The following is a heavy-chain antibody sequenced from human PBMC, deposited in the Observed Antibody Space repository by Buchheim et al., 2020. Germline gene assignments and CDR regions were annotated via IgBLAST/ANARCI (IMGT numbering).Heavy chain of an antibody. V-gene: IGHV4-61*02. CDR1: GASINYADYH. D-gene: IGHD4-17*01. CDR2: LSSTGDT. Sequence: QVQLQESGPGLVKPSQTLSLTCTVSGASINYADYHWNWTRQPAGKGLEWIGRLSSTGDTTYSPSLVSRVPMSADTSKNQFSVKLISVTAADTAVYFCARGRSHFDYWGRGTL. CDR3: ARGRSHFDY. J-gene: IGHJ4*01.